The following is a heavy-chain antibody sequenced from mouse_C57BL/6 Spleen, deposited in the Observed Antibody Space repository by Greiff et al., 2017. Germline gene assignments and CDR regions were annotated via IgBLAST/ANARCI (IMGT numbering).Heavy chain of an antibody. CDR1: GYTFTDYE. CDR2: IDPETGGT. V-gene: IGHV1-15*01. D-gene: IGHD1-2*01. J-gene: IGHJ3*01. Sequence: LVESGAELVRPGASVTLSCKASGYTFTDYEMHWVKQTPVHGLEWIGAIDPETGGTAYNQKFKGKAILTADKSSSTAYMELRSLTSEDSAVYYCTRGYLFAYWGQGTLVTVSA. CDR3: TRGYLFAY.